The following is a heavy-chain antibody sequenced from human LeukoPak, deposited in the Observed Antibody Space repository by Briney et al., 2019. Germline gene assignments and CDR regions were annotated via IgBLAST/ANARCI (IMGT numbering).Heavy chain of an antibody. Sequence: PGGSLSLSCAASGFMVSSNYMSWVRQAPGKGLEWVPVIYSGGSTYYADSVRGRFTISRDNSKNTLYLQMNSLRAEDTAMYYCARGKDDAFDIWGQGTMVTVSS. CDR1: GFMVSSNY. V-gene: IGHV3-53*01. J-gene: IGHJ3*02. CDR3: ARGKDDAFDI. CDR2: IYSGGST.